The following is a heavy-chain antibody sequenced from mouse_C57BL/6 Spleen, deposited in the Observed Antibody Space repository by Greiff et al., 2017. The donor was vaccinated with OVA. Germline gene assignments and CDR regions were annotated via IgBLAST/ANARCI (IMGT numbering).Heavy chain of an antibody. CDR1: GYTFTSYW. CDR2: IDPSDSET. J-gene: IGHJ2*01. CDR3: ARRTTVVANLDY. Sequence: QVQLQQPGAELVRPGSSVKLSCKASGYTFTSYWMHWVKQRPIQGLEWIGNIDPSDSETHYNQKFKDKATLTVDTSSSTAYMQLSSLTSEDSAVYYCARRTTVVANLDYWGQGTTLTVSS. D-gene: IGHD1-1*01. V-gene: IGHV1-52*01.